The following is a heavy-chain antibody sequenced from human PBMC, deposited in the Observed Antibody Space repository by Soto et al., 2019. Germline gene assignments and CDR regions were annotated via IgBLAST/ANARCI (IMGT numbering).Heavy chain of an antibody. CDR2: IYSGGST. Sequence: GGSLRLSCAASGFTVSSNYMSWVRQAPGKGLEWVSVIYSGGSTYYADSVKGRFTISRDNSKNTLYLQMNSLRAEDTAVYYCEGFSGYYFSDYYGMDVWGQGTTVNVSS. CDR3: EGFSGYYFSDYYGMDV. V-gene: IGHV3-53*01. CDR1: GFTVSSNY. J-gene: IGHJ6*02. D-gene: IGHD3-22*01.